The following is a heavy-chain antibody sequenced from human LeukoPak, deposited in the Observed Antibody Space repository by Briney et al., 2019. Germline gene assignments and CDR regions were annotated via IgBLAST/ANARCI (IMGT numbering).Heavy chain of an antibody. Sequence: GSLRLSCVGSGFTFHDYGMSWVRQAPGQGLEWVSGLNWNGGSTGYADSEKGRFTISRDNAKNSLYLQMNSLRAEDTAFYYCARGSIAIYYYGSRGYFDYWGQGPLVTVCS. J-gene: IGHJ4*02. CDR3: ARGSIAIYYYGSRGYFDY. CDR2: LNWNGGST. CDR1: GFTFHDYG. D-gene: IGHD3-22*01. V-gene: IGHV3-20*04.